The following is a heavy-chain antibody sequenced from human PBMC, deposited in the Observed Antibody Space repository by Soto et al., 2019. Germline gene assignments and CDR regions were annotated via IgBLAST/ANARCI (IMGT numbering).Heavy chain of an antibody. J-gene: IGHJ6*02. D-gene: IGHD6-19*01. CDR2: IWYDGSNK. V-gene: IGHV3-33*01. Sequence: GGSLRLSCAASGFTFSSYGMHWVRQAPGKGLEWVAVIWYDGSNKYYADSVKGRFTISRDNSKNTLYLQMNSLRAEDTTVYYCARDQVAVPGYYYYCMDVWGQGTTVTVSS. CDR1: GFTFSSYG. CDR3: ARDQVAVPGYYYYCMDV.